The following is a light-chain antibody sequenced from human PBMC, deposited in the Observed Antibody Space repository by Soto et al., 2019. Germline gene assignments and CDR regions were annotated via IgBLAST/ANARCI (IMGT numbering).Light chain of an antibody. J-gene: IGKJ3*01. V-gene: IGKV1-33*01. CDR3: QQYDNLPLT. CDR1: QDISNY. Sequence: DIQMTQSPSSLSASVGDRVTITCQASQDISNYLNWYQQKPGKAPKLLLYDASNLETGVPSRFSGSGSGTDFTFTISSLQPEDIATYYCQQYDNLPLTVGPGTKVDIK. CDR2: DAS.